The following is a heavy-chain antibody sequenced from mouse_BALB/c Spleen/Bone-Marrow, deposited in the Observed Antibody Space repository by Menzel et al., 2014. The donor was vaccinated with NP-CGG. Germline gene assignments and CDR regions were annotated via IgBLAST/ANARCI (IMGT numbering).Heavy chain of an antibody. D-gene: IGHD2-1*01. Sequence: VQLQQSGAELVRSGASVKLSCTASGFNIKDYYMRWVKQRPEQGLEWIGWIDPENGDTEYAPKFQGKATMTADTSSNTAYLQLSSLTSEDTAVYYCNVWDGNYFFDYWGQGTTLTGSS. J-gene: IGHJ2*01. CDR3: NVWDGNYFFDY. CDR2: IDPENGDT. V-gene: IGHV14-4*02. CDR1: GFNIKDYY.